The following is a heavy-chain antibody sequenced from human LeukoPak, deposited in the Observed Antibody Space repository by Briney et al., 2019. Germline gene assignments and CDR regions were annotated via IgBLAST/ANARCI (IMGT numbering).Heavy chain of an antibody. J-gene: IGHJ4*02. V-gene: IGHV3-53*01. CDR2: IYSAGYT. D-gene: IGHD3-16*01. CDR3: ARDLGDLRDY. Sequence: PGGSLRLSCAAPGFTFSSYAMHWVRQAPGKGLEWVSVIYSAGYTYHADSVRGRFTVSRDNSKDTVFLQMNSLRAEDTAIYYCARDLGDLRDYWGQGTLVTVSS. CDR1: GFTFSSYA.